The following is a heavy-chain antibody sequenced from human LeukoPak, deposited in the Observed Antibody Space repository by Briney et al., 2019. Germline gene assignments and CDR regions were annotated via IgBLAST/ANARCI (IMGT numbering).Heavy chain of an antibody. D-gene: IGHD3-10*01. V-gene: IGHV4-61*01. CDR3: ARGSTYYYGSGSYYYYYGMDV. CDR1: GGSFSSGSYY. CDR2: IYYSGST. J-gene: IGHJ6*04. Sequence: SETLSLTCTVSGGSFSSGSYYWSWIRQPPGKGLEWIVNIYYSGSTNYNSSLKRRVTISVDTSKNQFYLKLSSVTAADTAVYYCARGSTYYYGSGSYYYYYGMDVWGKGTTVTVSS.